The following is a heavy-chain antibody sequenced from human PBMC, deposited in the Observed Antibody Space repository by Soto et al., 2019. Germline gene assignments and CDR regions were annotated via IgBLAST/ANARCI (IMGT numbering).Heavy chain of an antibody. CDR2: IIAYNGKT. D-gene: IGHD6-13*01. V-gene: IGHV1-18*01. J-gene: IGHJ4*02. CDR1: GYTFTNYG. Sequence: QVQLVQSGAEVKKPGASVKVSCKTSGYTFTNYGITWVRQAPGQVLECMGWIIAYNGKTNYAQNFQGRVTMTTDTSTSTAYMELRNLRSDDTALYYCARQVTQYTTSWYTIDYWGQGTLVTVSS. CDR3: ARQVTQYTTSWYTIDY.